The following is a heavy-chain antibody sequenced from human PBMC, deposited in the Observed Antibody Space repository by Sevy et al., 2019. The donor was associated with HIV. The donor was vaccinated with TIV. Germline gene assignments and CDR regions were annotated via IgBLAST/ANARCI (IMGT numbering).Heavy chain of an antibody. CDR2: IYYTGTT. CDR1: GGSMSSYF. D-gene: IGHD3-10*01. Sequence: SETLSLTCTVSGGSMSSYFWSWIRQPPGKGLEWIGYIYYTGTTNYNPSLKSRLTMSLDTSKNRFSLKLTAVTAADTAVYYCARDSVLSPRVFDSWGQGTVVTVSS. CDR3: ARDSVLSPRVFDS. J-gene: IGHJ4*02. V-gene: IGHV4-59*01.